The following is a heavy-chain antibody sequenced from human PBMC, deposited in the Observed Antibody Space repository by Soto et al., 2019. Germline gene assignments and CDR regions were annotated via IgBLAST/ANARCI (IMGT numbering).Heavy chain of an antibody. CDR1: GFTFSSYA. CDR3: ARDPVGGSYFDY. CDR2: ISSNGGIT. V-gene: IGHV3-64*01. Sequence: GGSLRLSCAASGFTFSSYAMHWVRQAPGKGLEYVSAISSNGGITYYANSVKGRFTISRDTSKNTLYLQMGSLRAEDMAVYYCARDPVGGSYFDYWGQGTLVTVSS. D-gene: IGHD1-26*01. J-gene: IGHJ4*02.